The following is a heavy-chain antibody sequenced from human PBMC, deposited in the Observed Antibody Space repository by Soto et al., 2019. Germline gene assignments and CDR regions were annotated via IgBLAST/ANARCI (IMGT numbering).Heavy chain of an antibody. D-gene: IGHD4-17*01. CDR3: ARQGTVTAFAY. J-gene: IGHJ4*02. Sequence: SETLSLTCTVSGGSVSSTSYLWAWIRQPPGKGLEWVASIYYDGRTYYNPSLKSRVTISVDTSKNQFSLELSSLTAADTAVYYCARQGTVTAFAYWGQGTLVTVSS. CDR1: GGSVSSTSYL. CDR2: IYYDGRT. V-gene: IGHV4-39*01.